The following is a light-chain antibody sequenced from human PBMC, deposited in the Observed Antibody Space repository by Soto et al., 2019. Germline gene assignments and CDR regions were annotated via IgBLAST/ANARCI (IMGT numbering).Light chain of an antibody. CDR3: QQFYSTPFT. V-gene: IGKV4-1*01. J-gene: IGKJ3*01. Sequence: DIVMTQSPDYLSVSLGEKATIKCKSRQSVLYSSNNKNYLAWYQQKPGQPPKLLIYWASTRESGVPDRFSGSGSGTDFTLAISSLQDEDVAVYYCQQFYSTPFTFGPG. CDR2: WAS. CDR1: QSVLYSSNNKNY.